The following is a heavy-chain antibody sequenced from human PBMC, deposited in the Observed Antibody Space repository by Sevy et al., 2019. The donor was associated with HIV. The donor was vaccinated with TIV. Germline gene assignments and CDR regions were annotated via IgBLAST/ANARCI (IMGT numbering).Heavy chain of an antibody. V-gene: IGHV3-33*01. D-gene: IGHD3-10*01. CDR2: IWYDGINK. Sequence: GGSLRLSCAASGFTFSDYGIHWVRQAPGKGPEWVAVIWYDGINKYYVDSVKGRFTISRDNSKNTGYLQMNSLRAEDTAVYYCARDKLLPVMVTMVRGALSYYFDYWGQGTLVTVSS. J-gene: IGHJ4*02. CDR3: ARDKLLPVMVTMVRGALSYYFDY. CDR1: GFTFSDYG.